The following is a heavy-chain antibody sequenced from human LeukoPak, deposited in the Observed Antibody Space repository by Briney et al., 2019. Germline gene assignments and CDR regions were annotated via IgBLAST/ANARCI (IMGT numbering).Heavy chain of an antibody. CDR3: GRVGYSGYESDS. Sequence: GESLKISCEASGYTFSTSWIGWVRQMPGKGLEWMGIIYPSDSDTRYSPSFQGQVTISADKSISTAYLQWSSLKASDTTMYYCGRVGYSGYESDSWGQGTLVTVSS. V-gene: IGHV5-51*01. CDR2: IYPSDSDT. J-gene: IGHJ4*02. D-gene: IGHD5-12*01. CDR1: GYTFSTSW.